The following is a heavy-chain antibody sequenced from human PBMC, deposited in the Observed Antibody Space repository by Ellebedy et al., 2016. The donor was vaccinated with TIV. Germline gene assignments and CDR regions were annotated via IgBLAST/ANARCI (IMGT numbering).Heavy chain of an antibody. Sequence: SETLSLTCTVSGGSISSSSYYWGWIRQPPGTGLEWIGSIYYSGSTYYNPSLKSRVTISVDTSKNQFSLKLSSVTAADTAVYYCARQGHSSGWYVGEYYFDYWGQGTLVTVSS. CDR2: IYYSGST. J-gene: IGHJ4*02. V-gene: IGHV4-39*01. CDR3: ARQGHSSGWYVGEYYFDY. D-gene: IGHD6-19*01. CDR1: GGSISSSSYY.